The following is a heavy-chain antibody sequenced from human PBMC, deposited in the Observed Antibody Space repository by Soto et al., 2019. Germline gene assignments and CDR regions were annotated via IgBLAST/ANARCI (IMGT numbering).Heavy chain of an antibody. CDR3: ARGRGTAGKRYFDY. D-gene: IGHD6-13*01. J-gene: IGHJ4*02. CDR2: TYYSGST. Sequence: SETLSLTCTVSGGSMISYYWNWVRQPPGKGLQWIGYTYYSGSTTYNPSLKSRVTISVDSSKNQFSLKLDSVTPADTAVYYCARGRGTAGKRYFDYWGPGTLVTVSS. CDR1: GGSMISYY. V-gene: IGHV4-59*01.